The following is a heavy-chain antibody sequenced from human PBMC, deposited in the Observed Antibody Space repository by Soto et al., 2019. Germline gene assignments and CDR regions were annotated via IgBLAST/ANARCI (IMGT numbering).Heavy chain of an antibody. CDR2: IHYSGST. J-gene: IGHJ4*02. V-gene: IGHV4-59*01. Sequence: PSETLSLTCTVSGGSISSYYWSWIRQPPGKGLEWIRYIHYSGSTYYNSSLKSRVTISVDTSKNQFSLKLSSVTAADTAVYYCARNMVRGVIVDYWGQGTLVTV. D-gene: IGHD3-10*01. CDR3: ARNMVRGVIVDY. CDR1: GGSISSYY.